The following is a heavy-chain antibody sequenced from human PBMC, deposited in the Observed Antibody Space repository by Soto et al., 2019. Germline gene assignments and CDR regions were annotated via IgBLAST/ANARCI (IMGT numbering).Heavy chain of an antibody. J-gene: IGHJ6*03. CDR2: INESGSP. CDR1: GASLSGYY. V-gene: IGHV4-34*01. Sequence: QVQLQQWGAGLLKPSETLSLTCAVYGASLSGYYWTWIRQSPGKGLECIAEINESGSPNYSPSLKSRVTISIVTSKNQFSLTLSSVTAADTAVYYCVGGRHYGSGSDSIRSGFQYDFYIEVWGKGTTVTVSS. CDR3: VGGRHYGSGSDSIRSGFQYDFYIEV. D-gene: IGHD3-10*01.